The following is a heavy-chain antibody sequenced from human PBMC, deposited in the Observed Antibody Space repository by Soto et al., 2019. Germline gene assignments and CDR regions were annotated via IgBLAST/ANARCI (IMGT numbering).Heavy chain of an antibody. Sequence: EVQLVESGGGLVRPGGSLRLSCEASGLTFNNYWMHWVRQAPGKGLMWVARISDDGSTTTYADSVKGRFTISRDNAKNTLFLQMNRLRADDTAVYYCPSSRAYKFAYWGQGTLVTVSS. CDR1: GLTFNNYW. CDR3: PSSRAYKFAY. D-gene: IGHD6-6*01. J-gene: IGHJ4*02. CDR2: ISDDGSTT. V-gene: IGHV3-74*01.